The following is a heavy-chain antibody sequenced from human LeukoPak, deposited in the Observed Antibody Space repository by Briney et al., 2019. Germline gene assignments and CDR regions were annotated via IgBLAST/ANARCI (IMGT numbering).Heavy chain of an antibody. CDR2: ISSSSYI. V-gene: IGHV3-21*01. J-gene: IGHJ4*02. CDR1: GFTFSSYS. CDR3: ARDMRGIAARPFLDY. D-gene: IGHD6-6*01. Sequence: TGGSLRLSCAASGFTFSSYSMNWVRQAPGKGLEWVSSISSSSYIYYADSVKGRFTISRDNAKNSLYLQMNSLRAEDTAVYYCARDMRGIAARPFLDYWGQGTLVTVSS.